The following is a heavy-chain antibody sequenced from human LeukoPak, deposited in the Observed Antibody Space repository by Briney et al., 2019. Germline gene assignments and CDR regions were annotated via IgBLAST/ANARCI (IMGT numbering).Heavy chain of an antibody. Sequence: SETLSLTCTVSGGSISSYYWSWIRQPAGKGLEWIGCIYASGSTNYNPSLKSRVTMSVDTSKNQFSLKLSSVTAADTAVYYCARTGYYYGSGSLIDYWGQGTLVTVSS. J-gene: IGHJ4*02. CDR3: ARTGYYYGSGSLIDY. V-gene: IGHV4-4*07. CDR2: IYASGST. CDR1: GGSISSYY. D-gene: IGHD3-10*01.